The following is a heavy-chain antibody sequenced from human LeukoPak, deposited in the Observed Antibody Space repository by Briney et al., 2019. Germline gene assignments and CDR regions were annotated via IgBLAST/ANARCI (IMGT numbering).Heavy chain of an antibody. D-gene: IGHD3-9*01. V-gene: IGHV4-59*08. Sequence: SETLSLTCTVSGGSISSYYWSWIRQPPGKGLEWIGYIYYSGSTNYNPSLKSRATISVDTSKNQFSLKLSSVTAADTAVYYCARHTYYDILTPGYYFDYWGQGTLVTVSS. J-gene: IGHJ4*02. CDR2: IYYSGST. CDR3: ARHTYYDILTPGYYFDY. CDR1: GGSISSYY.